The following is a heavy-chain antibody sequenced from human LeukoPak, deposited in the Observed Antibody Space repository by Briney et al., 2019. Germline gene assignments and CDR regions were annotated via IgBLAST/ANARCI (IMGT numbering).Heavy chain of an antibody. Sequence: ASVKVSCKASGGTFSSYAISWVQQAPGQGLEWMGRIIPIFGTANYAQKFQGRVTITTDESTSTAYMELSSLRSEDTAVYYCARRSYSNYEGFDYWGQGTLVTVSS. J-gene: IGHJ4*02. CDR2: IIPIFGTA. CDR3: ARRSYSNYEGFDY. D-gene: IGHD4-11*01. V-gene: IGHV1-69*05. CDR1: GGTFSSYA.